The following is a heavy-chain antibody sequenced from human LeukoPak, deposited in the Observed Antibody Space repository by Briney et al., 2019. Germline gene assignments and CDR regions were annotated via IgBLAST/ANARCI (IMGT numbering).Heavy chain of an antibody. D-gene: IGHD6-19*01. V-gene: IGHV3-23*01. Sequence: PGGSLRLSCAASGFTFNSEAMTWVRQGPGKGLEWVSSISDSGGTTHYADSVKGRFTISRDNSKNTVYRQMNSLRAEDTALYYCAKGLGFLPQFDYWGQGTLVAVSS. CDR1: GFTFNSEA. CDR3: AKGLGFLPQFDY. CDR2: ISDSGGTT. J-gene: IGHJ4*02.